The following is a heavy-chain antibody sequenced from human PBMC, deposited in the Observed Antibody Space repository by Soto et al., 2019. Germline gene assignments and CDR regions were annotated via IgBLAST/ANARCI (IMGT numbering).Heavy chain of an antibody. J-gene: IGHJ4*02. V-gene: IGHV1-2*02. CDR1: GYTLSGHY. D-gene: IGHD5-12*01. Sequence: QVQLVQSGAEVKKPGASVKVSCTASGYTLSGHYMHWVRQAPGQGLEWMGWINPNSGGTNFAQNFQGRVTMTRDTSISTVYMELSGLRSDDTAVYYCARESSGFDLYFDFWGQGTLVTVSS. CDR3: ARESSGFDLYFDF. CDR2: INPNSGGT.